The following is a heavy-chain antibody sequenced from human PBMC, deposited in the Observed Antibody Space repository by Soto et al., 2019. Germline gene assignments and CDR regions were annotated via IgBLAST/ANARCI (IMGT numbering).Heavy chain of an antibody. D-gene: IGHD3-16*01. V-gene: IGHV3-9*01. CDR2: ISWNSNTI. CDR1: GFTFDNYA. J-gene: IGHJ4*02. CDR3: ARGNYFDY. Sequence: EVQLVESGGGLVQPGRSLRLSCAAFGFTFDNYAMHWVRQAPGKGLEWVSGISWNSNTIDYADSVKGRFTISRDNVKNSLYLQMNSLRAEDTALYYCARGNYFDYWGQGTLVTVSS.